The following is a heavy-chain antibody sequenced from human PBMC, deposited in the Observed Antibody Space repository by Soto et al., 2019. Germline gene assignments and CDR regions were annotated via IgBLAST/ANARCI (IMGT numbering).Heavy chain of an antibody. J-gene: IGHJ4*02. Sequence: PSETLSLTCTVSGGSISSYYWSWIRQPPGKGLEWIWCIYYSGSTNYNPSLKSRVTISVDTSKNQFSLKLSSVTAADTAVYYCARGTYYFDYWGQGTLVTVSS. CDR3: ARGTYYFDY. V-gene: IGHV4-59*01. CDR2: IYYSGST. CDR1: GGSISSYY. D-gene: IGHD1-7*01.